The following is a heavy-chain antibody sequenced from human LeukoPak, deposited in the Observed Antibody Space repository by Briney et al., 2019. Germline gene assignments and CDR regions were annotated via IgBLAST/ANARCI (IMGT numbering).Heavy chain of an antibody. CDR2: IYYSGST. CDR1: GGPISSGDYY. J-gene: IGHJ4*02. CDR3: ARGPLTALNYFDY. V-gene: IGHV4-30-4*01. D-gene: IGHD3-16*01. Sequence: SETLSLTCTVSGGPISSGDYYWSWIRQPPGKGLEWIGYIYYSGSTYYNPSLKSRVAISVDTSKNQFSLKLSSVTAADTAVYYCARGPLTALNYFDYWGQGTLVTVSS.